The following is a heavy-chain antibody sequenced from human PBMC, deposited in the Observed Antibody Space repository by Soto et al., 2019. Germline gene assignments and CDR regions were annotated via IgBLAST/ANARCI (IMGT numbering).Heavy chain of an antibody. D-gene: IGHD1-1*01. V-gene: IGHV3-33*01. CDR3: VRGDNWNDEASDY. Sequence: PGGSLRLSCAASGFMFSNHGMHWVRQAPGKGLEWVAVIWSDGNNRYYADPVKGRFTISRDNSKNTLYLQMNSLRAEDTAVYYCVRGDNWNDEASDYWGQGTLVTVSS. CDR2: IWSDGNNR. CDR1: GFMFSNHG. J-gene: IGHJ4*02.